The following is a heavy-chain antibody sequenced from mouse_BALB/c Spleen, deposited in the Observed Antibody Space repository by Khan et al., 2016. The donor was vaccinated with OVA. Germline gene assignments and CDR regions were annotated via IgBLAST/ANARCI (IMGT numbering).Heavy chain of an antibody. J-gene: IGHJ2*01. CDR1: GYSITSDYA. Sequence: EVQLVESGPGLVKPSQSLSLTCTVTGYSITSDYAWNWIRQFPGNKLEWMGYISYSGNTKYNPSLKSRISIHRDTSKNQFFLQLNFVTIEDTATDYCARIQGGDFDDWGQGTTLTVSS. CDR2: ISYSGNT. V-gene: IGHV3-2*02. CDR3: ARIQGGDFDD. D-gene: IGHD3-2*02.